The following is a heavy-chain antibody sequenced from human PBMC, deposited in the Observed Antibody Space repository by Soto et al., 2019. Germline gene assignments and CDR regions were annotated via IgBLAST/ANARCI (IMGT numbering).Heavy chain of an antibody. CDR2: GYYSGST. Sequence: QVRLQESGSRLVKPSQTLTLTCTVSGDSINSGDYYWNWIRQPPGKGLEWIGYGYYSGSTYYNSSLRSRLSISLDTSKTQFSLSLGSVTAADTAMYYCARELRDEFGHPVGFDIWGHGTPVTVSS. D-gene: IGHD3-10*01. V-gene: IGHV4-30-4*01. CDR1: GDSINSGDYY. J-gene: IGHJ3*02. CDR3: ARELRDEFGHPVGFDI.